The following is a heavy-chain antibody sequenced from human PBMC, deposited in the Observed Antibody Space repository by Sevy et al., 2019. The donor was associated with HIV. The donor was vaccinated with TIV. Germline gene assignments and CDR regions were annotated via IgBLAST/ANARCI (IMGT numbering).Heavy chain of an antibody. CDR1: GFTFSSYA. V-gene: IGHV3-23*01. CDR3: AKGGGIVATITGGWYYFDY. Sequence: QLGGPLRLSCAASGFTFSSYAMSWVRQAPGKGLEWVSAISGSGGSTYYADSVKGRFTISRDNSKNTLYLQMNSLRAEDTAVYYCAKGGGIVATITGGWYYFDYWGQGTLVTVSS. CDR2: ISGSGGST. D-gene: IGHD5-12*01. J-gene: IGHJ4*02.